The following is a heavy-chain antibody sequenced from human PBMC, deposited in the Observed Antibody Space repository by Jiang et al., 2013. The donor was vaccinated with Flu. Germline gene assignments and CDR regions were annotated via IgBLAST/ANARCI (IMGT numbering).Heavy chain of an antibody. D-gene: IGHD5-12*01. Sequence: TISRDNAKNSLYLQMNSLRAEDTAVYYCAREGVGGIIASGCPFDYWGQGTLVTVSS. J-gene: IGHJ4*02. CDR3: AREGVGGIIASGCPFDY. V-gene: IGHV3-11*05.